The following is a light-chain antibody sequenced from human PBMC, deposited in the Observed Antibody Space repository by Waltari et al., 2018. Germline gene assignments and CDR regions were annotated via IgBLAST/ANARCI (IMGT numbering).Light chain of an antibody. CDR1: QSVSSN. CDR3: QQYNNWPRT. V-gene: IGKV3-15*01. J-gene: IGKJ1*01. Sequence: EIVMTQSPATLSVSPGDRATLSCGASQSVSSNLAWYQQKPGQAPRLLSYGASTRATGIPARFSGSGCGTEFTLTISGLQSEDFAVYYCQQYNNWPRTFGQGTKVEIK. CDR2: GAS.